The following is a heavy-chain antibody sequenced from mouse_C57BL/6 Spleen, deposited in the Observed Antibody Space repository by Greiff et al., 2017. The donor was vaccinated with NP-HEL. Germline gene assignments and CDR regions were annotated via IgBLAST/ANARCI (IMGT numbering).Heavy chain of an antibody. CDR2: IDPSDSET. CDR3: ARSATSRDYYFDY. J-gene: IGHJ2*01. CDR1: GYTFTSYW. V-gene: IGHV1-52*01. Sequence: VQLQQSGAELVRPGSSVKLSCKASGYTFTSYWMHWVKQRPIQGLEWIGNIDPSDSETHYNQKFKDKATLTVDKSSSTAYMQLSSLTSEDSAVYYCARSATSRDYYFDYWGQGTTLTVSS.